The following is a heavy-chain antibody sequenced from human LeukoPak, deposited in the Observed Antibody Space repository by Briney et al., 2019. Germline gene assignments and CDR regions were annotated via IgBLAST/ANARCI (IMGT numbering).Heavy chain of an antibody. CDR3: AGNNPGGPFDY. J-gene: IGHJ4*02. Sequence: ASVKVSCKASGYTLTSYAMNWVRQAPGQGLEWMGWINTNTGNPTYAQGFTGRFVFSLDTSVSTAYLQISSLKAEDTAVYYCAGNNPGGPFDYWGQGTLVTVSS. CDR2: INTNTGNP. V-gene: IGHV7-4-1*02. D-gene: IGHD2/OR15-2a*01. CDR1: GYTLTSYA.